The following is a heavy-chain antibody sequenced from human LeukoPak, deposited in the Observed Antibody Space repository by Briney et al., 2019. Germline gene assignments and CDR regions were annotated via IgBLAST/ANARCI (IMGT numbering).Heavy chain of an antibody. CDR3: ARRAPSHDFDD. CDR2: ISTTSGNI. CDR1: GFTFSSYS. V-gene: IGHV3-21*01. Sequence: GGSLRLSCASSGFTFSSYSMNWVRQAPGKGLEWVAAISTTSGNIYYADSVKGRFTISRDNAKNSLYLQMNSLRVEDTALYYCARRAPSHDFDDWGQGTLVTVSS. J-gene: IGHJ4*02.